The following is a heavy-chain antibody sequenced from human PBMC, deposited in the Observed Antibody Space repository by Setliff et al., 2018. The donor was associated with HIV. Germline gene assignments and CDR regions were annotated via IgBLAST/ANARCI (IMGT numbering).Heavy chain of an antibody. D-gene: IGHD2-21*02. V-gene: IGHV4-61*01. CDR2: IYYSGSA. CDR3: AITLVGVTTEMY. J-gene: IGHJ4*02. CDR1: GDSISSDNYY. Sequence: SETLSLTCTVSGDSISSDNYYWSWIRQSPGQGLEWIGYIYYSGSAYYHPSLKGRVTTSIDTSKNQFSLKMNSVTAADTAVYYCAITLVGVTTEMYWGQGTLVTVSS.